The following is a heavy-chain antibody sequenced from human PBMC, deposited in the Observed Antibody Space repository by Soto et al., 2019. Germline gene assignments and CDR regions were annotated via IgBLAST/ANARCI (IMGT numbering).Heavy chain of an antibody. CDR1: GFTFSSYG. CDR2: IWYDGSNK. D-gene: IGHD6-13*01. CDR3: ARGEIAAAGATNHNWFDP. V-gene: IGHV3-33*01. J-gene: IGHJ5*02. Sequence: GGSLRLSCAASGFTFSSYGMHWVRQAPGKGLEWVAVIWYDGSNKYYADSVKGRFTISRDNSKNTLYLQMNSLRAEDTAVYYCARGEIAAAGATNHNWFDPWGQGTLVTVSS.